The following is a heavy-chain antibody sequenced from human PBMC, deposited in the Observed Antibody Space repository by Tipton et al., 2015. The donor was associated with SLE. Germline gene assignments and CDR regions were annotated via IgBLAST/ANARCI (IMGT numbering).Heavy chain of an antibody. CDR3: ARDRVGVVPLFDC. CDR2: IYYSGST. Sequence: TLSLTCTVSGGSISSGSYDWSWIRQPPGKGLEWIGNIYYSGSTNYNPSLKSRVTISVDTSKNQFSLRLSSVTAADTAVYYCARDRVGVVPLFDCWGQGTLVTVSS. V-gene: IGHV4-61*01. J-gene: IGHJ4*02. D-gene: IGHD3-3*01. CDR1: GGSISSGSYD.